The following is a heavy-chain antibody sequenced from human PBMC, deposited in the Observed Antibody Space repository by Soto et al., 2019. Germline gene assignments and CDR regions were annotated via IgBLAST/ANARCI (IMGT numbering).Heavy chain of an antibody. CDR1: GFTFSSYG. V-gene: IGHV3-30*18. Sequence: QVQLVESGGGVVQPGRSLRLSCAASGFTFSSYGMHWVRQAPGKGLEWVAVISYDGSNKYYADSVKGRFTISRDNSKNTLYLQMNSLRAEDTAVYYCAKDGGSGSYYYGMDVWGQGTTVTVSS. J-gene: IGHJ6*02. D-gene: IGHD1-26*01. CDR2: ISYDGSNK. CDR3: AKDGGSGSYYYGMDV.